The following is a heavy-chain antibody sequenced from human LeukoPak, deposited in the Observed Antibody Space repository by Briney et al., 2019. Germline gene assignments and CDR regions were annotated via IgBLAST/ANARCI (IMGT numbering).Heavy chain of an antibody. D-gene: IGHD5-18*01. CDR3: ARSRDKNTYGYAY. CDR1: GFTFSSSS. V-gene: IGHV3-48*01. J-gene: IGHJ4*02. CDR2: ISSSSGTI. Sequence: PGGSLRLSCAASGFTFSSSSMNWVRHAPGKGLEWVSYISSSSGTIYYADSGKGRLTISTDNAKNSLYLQMSNLRAEDTAVYYCARSRDKNTYGYAYWGQGTLVTVSS.